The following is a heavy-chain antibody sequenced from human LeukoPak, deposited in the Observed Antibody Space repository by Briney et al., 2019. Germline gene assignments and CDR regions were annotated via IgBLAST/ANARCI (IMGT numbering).Heavy chain of an antibody. CDR1: GFTFSSYA. CDR3: ARQGVTMVRGVIITTPYFDY. Sequence: GGSLRLSCAASGFTFSSYAMSWVRQAPGKGLEWVSAISGSGGSTYYADSVKGRFTISRDNSKNTLYLQMNSLRAEDTAVYYCARQGVTMVRGVIITTPYFDYWGQGTLVTSPQ. CDR2: ISGSGGST. D-gene: IGHD3-10*01. J-gene: IGHJ4*02. V-gene: IGHV3-23*01.